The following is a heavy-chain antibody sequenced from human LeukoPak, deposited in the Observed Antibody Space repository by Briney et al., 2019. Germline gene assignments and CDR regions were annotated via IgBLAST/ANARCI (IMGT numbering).Heavy chain of an antibody. CDR1: GGSISSYY. Sequence: SETLSLTCTVSGGSISSYYWSWIRQPPGKGLEWIGYIYYSGSTNYNPSLKSRVTISVDTSKNQFSLKLSSVTAADTAVYYCASSRVGGTMVRGVLDYWGQGTLVTVSS. CDR2: IYYSGST. D-gene: IGHD3-10*01. V-gene: IGHV4-59*01. CDR3: ASSRVGGTMVRGVLDY. J-gene: IGHJ4*02.